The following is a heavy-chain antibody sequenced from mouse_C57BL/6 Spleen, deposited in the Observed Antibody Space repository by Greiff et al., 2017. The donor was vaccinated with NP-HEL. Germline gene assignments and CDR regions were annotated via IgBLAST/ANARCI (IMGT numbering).Heavy chain of an antibody. CDR3: ARGGPYEYGGHFDY. D-gene: IGHD2-4*01. V-gene: IGHV1-69*01. Sequence: QVQLQQPGAELVLPGASVQLSCKASGYTFTSYWLHWVQQRPGQGLAWIGEIDPSDSYTNYNQKFKGQSTLTVDKSSSTAYMQLNSRTSEDSAVYYWARGGPYEYGGHFDYWGQGTTLTVSS. J-gene: IGHJ2*01. CDR2: IDPSDSYT. CDR1: GYTFTSYW.